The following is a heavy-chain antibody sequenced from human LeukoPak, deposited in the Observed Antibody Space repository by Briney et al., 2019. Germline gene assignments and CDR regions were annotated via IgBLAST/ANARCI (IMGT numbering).Heavy chain of an antibody. CDR2: IYHSGST. D-gene: IGHD6-19*01. CDR1: GYSISSGYY. V-gene: IGHV4-38-2*02. J-gene: IGHJ5*02. CDR3: ARDREGAFMRMAGTSWFDP. Sequence: SETLSLTCTVSGYSISSGYYWGWIRQPPGKGLEWIGSIYHSGSTYYNPSLKSRVTISVDTSKNQFSLKLSSVTAADTAVYYCARDREGAFMRMAGTSWFDPWGQGTLVTVSS.